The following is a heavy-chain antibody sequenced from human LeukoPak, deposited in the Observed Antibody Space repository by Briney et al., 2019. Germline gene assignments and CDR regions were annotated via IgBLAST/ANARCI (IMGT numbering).Heavy chain of an antibody. V-gene: IGHV3-30*18. CDR2: ISPDGSNK. CDR3: AKDFGGASNF. CDR1: GFTFSDDG. J-gene: IGHJ4*02. Sequence: GGSLRLSCVASGFTFSDDGMHWGREAPGKGLEWVALISPDGSNKYYAHSVKGRFTISRDNSENTLYLQMNSLRLEDTAFFYCAKDFGGASNFWGQGTLVTVSS. D-gene: IGHD3-16*01.